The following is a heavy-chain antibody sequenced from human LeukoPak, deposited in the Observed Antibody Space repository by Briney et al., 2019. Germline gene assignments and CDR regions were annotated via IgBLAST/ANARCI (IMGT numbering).Heavy chain of an antibody. CDR1: GFTFSSYW. V-gene: IGHV3-74*01. J-gene: IGHJ3*02. CDR3: ARSSWYSSGWDNDAFDI. D-gene: IGHD6-19*01. Sequence: GGSLRLSCAASGFTFSSYWMHWVRQAPGKGLVWVSRINSDGSSTSYADSVKGRFTISRDNAKNTLYLQMNSLRAEDTAVYYCARSSWYSSGWDNDAFDIWGQGTMVTVS. CDR2: INSDGSST.